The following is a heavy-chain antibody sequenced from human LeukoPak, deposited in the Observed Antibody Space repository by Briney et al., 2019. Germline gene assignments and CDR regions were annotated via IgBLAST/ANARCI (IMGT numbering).Heavy chain of an antibody. J-gene: IGHJ4*02. Sequence: PSETLSLTCTVSGGSISSGDYYWSWIRQHPGKGLEWIGYIYYSGSTYYNPSLKSRVTISVDTSKNQFSLKLSSVTAADTAVYYCASRYYDFWSGYFDYWGQGTLVTVSS. D-gene: IGHD3-3*01. CDR2: IYYSGST. CDR1: GGSISSGDYY. V-gene: IGHV4-31*03. CDR3: ASRYYDFWSGYFDY.